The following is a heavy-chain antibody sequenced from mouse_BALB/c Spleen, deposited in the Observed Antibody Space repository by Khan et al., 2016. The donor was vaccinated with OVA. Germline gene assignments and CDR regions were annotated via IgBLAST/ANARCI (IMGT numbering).Heavy chain of an antibody. D-gene: IGHD1-2*01. CDR3: ARTARIKY. J-gene: IGHJ2*01. Sequence: EVQLKESGPGLVKPSQSLSLTCTVTGYSITSGYGWNWIRQFPGNKLEWIGYISYSGSTNYNPSLKSRISITRDTSKNQFFLQLNSVTTEDTATYYCARTARIKYWGQGTTLTVS. CDR1: GYSITSGYG. CDR2: ISYSGST. V-gene: IGHV3-2*02.